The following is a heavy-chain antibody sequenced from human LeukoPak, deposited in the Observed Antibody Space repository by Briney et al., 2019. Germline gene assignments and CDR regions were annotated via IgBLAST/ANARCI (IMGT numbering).Heavy chain of an antibody. D-gene: IGHD2-15*01. CDR1: GASVSNNNDD. V-gene: IGHV6-1*01. CDR2: TYYRSKWQN. CDR3: ARDRGYCSGGRCYSLGFDY. J-gene: IGHJ4*02. Sequence: SPTLSLTCAISGASVSNNNDDWNWIRQSPSRGLEWLGRTYYRSKWQNDYAMSVKSRITINPDTSKNQFSLQVISVTPDDTAAYGCARDRGYCSGGRCYSLGFDYWGQGTLVTVSS.